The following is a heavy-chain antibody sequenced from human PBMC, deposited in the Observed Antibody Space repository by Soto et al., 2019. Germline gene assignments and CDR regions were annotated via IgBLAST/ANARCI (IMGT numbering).Heavy chain of an antibody. CDR2: IYHSGST. J-gene: IGHJ5*02. CDR1: VGSIRVTDYF. CDR3: ARDSGWFDP. V-gene: IGHV4-39*01. Sequence: PSETLSLTCTVSVGSIRVTDYFFGWIRQPPGKALEWIASIYHSGSTYYNPSLKSRVTMSVDTSNNQFALTLNSVTAADTAVYFCARDSGWFDPWGQGTLVTVSS. D-gene: IGHD7-27*01.